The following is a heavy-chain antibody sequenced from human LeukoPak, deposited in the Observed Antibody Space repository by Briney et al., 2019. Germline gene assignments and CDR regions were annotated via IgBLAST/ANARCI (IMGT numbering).Heavy chain of an antibody. CDR1: GFTFSSYS. V-gene: IGHV3-21*01. CDR3: ARDSQRDIVVVPAAIYNY. Sequence: GGSLRLSCAASGFTFSSYSMNWVRQAPRKRLEWVSSISSSSSYIYYADSVKGRFTISRDNAKNSLYLRMNSLRAEDTAVYYCARDSQRDIVVVPAAIYNYWGQGTLVTVSS. J-gene: IGHJ4*02. CDR2: ISSSSSYI. D-gene: IGHD2-2*02.